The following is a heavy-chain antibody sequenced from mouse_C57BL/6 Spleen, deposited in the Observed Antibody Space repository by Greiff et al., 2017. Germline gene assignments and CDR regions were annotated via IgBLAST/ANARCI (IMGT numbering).Heavy chain of an antibody. V-gene: IGHV5-4*01. CDR3: ARDHQLSTGTVCYFDV. CDR1: GFTFSSYA. D-gene: IGHD4-1*02. Sequence: EVKVEESGGGLVKPGGSLKLSCAASGFTFSSYAMSWVRQTPEKRLEWVATISDGGSYTYYPDNVKGRFTIARDNAKNNLYLQMSHLKSEDTAMYYCARDHQLSTGTVCYFDVWGTGTTVTVSS. CDR2: ISDGGSYT. J-gene: IGHJ1*03.